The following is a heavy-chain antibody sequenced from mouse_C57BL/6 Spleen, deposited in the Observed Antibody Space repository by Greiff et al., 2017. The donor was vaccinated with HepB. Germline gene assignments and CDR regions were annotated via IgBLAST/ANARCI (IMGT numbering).Heavy chain of an antibody. D-gene: IGHD1-1*01. CDR3: ARGITTVVAPFDY. CDR2: IPPNSGST. Sequence: VQLQQPGAELVKPGASVKLSCKASGYTFTSYWMHWVKQRPGQGLEWIGMIPPNSGSTNYNEKFKSKATLTVDKSSSTAYMQLSSLTSEDSAVYDCARGITTVVAPFDYWGQGTTLTVSS. V-gene: IGHV1-64*01. J-gene: IGHJ2*01. CDR1: GYTFTSYW.